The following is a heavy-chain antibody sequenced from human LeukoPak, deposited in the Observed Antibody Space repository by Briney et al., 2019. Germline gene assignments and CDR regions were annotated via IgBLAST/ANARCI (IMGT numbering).Heavy chain of an antibody. Sequence: GGSLRLSCAASGFTFSSYSMNWVRQAPGRGVGWVSYISSMSSTVNYADSVKGRFTTSRDNAKTSLYLQTNSLRDEETAVYYCARDLAVLGELPIGEYCGEGTLVTVSS. J-gene: IGHJ4*02. D-gene: IGHD3-16*01. CDR1: GFTFSSYS. CDR3: ARDLAVLGELPIGEY. V-gene: IGHV3-48*02. CDR2: ISSMSSTV.